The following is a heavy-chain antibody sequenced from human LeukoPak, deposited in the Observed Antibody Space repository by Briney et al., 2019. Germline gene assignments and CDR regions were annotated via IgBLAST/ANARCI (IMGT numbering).Heavy chain of an antibody. J-gene: IGHJ4*02. D-gene: IGHD4-17*01. V-gene: IGHV4-38-2*02. Sequence: SETLSLTCTVSGYSISGGYYWGWIRQPPGKGLEWIGSIYHSGDTYYNPSLKSRVTISVDTSKNQFSLKLNSVTAADTAVYYCARARTSVTDLWYWGQGTLVTVSS. CDR3: ARARTSVTDLWY. CDR2: IYHSGDT. CDR1: GYSISGGYY.